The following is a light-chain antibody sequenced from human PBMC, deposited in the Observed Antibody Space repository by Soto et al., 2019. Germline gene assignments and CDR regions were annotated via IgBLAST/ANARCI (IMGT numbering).Light chain of an antibody. CDR2: DASN. CDR1: QSISNW. CDR3: QQYNSYIT. J-gene: IGKJ4*01. Sequence: DIQMYQSPPTLSASVGDRVTITCRASQSISNWLAWYQQKPGKAPKLLIYDASNSLVGGLESRFSGSGSGTEFTLTISNLQPDDFATYYCQQYNSYITFGGGTKVDIK. V-gene: IGKV1-5*01.